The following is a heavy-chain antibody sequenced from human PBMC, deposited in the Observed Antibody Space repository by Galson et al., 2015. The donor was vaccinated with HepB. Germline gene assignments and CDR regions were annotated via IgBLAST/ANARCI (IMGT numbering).Heavy chain of an antibody. V-gene: IGHV3-30-3*01. D-gene: IGHD6-13*01. CDR3: ARDRWQQLPHYYFDY. J-gene: IGHJ4*02. Sequence: SLRLSCAASGFTFSSYAMHWVRQAPGKGLEWVAVISYDGSNKYYADSVKGRFTISRDNSKNTLYLQMNSLRAEDTAVYYCARDRWQQLPHYYFDYWGQGTLVTVSS. CDR1: GFTFSSYA. CDR2: ISYDGSNK.